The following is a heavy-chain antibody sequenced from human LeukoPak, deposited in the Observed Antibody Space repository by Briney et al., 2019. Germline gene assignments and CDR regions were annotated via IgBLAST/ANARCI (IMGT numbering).Heavy chain of an antibody. J-gene: IGHJ3*02. CDR3: AKEGPTVTTWGAFDI. D-gene: IGHD4-17*01. V-gene: IGHV3-7*03. Sequence: PGGSLRLSCAASEFTFSSYWMTWVRQAPGKGLEWVANIKHDGSEKYYLDSVKGRFTISRDNAKNSLYLQMNSLRAEDTAVYYCAKEGPTVTTWGAFDIWGQGTMVTVSS. CDR2: IKHDGSEK. CDR1: EFTFSSYW.